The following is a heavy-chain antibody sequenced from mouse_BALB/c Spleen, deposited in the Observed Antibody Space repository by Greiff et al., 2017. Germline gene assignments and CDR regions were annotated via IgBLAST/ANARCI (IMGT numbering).Heavy chain of an antibody. D-gene: IGHD2-2*01. CDR2: IWGDGST. Sequence: VKLMESGPGLVAPSQSLSITCTVSGFSLTSYGVSWVRQPPGKGLEWLGVIWGDGSTNYHSALISRLSISKDNSKSQVFLKLNSLQTDDTATYYCAKPAGYDGETGFAYWGQGTLVTVSA. CDR3: AKPAGYDGETGFAY. CDR1: GFSLTSYG. V-gene: IGHV2-3*01. J-gene: IGHJ3*01.